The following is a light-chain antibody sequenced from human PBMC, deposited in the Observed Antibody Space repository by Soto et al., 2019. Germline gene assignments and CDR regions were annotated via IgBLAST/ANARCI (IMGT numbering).Light chain of an antibody. CDR1: SSDVGGYNF. J-gene: IGLJ1*01. CDR2: EVT. CDR3: TSYTGSNFYV. V-gene: IGLV2-8*01. Sequence: LTQPPSASGSPGQSVTISCTGTSSDVGGYNFVSWYQQHPGKAPKLIIYEVTKRPSGVPDRFSGSKSGNTASLTVSGLQAEDEADYYCTSYTGSNFYVFGTGTKVTVL.